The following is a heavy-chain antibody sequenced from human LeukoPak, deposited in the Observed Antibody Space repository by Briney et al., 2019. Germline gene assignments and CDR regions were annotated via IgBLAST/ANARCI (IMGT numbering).Heavy chain of an antibody. CDR1: GITVSGNY. CDR2: IYSGGNT. J-gene: IGHJ5*02. D-gene: IGHD4-23*01. V-gene: IGHV3-66*04. CDR3: ARLVTGTTVINSGWFDP. Sequence: GSLRLSCAASGITVSGNYMAWVRQAPGTGLEWASVIYSGGNTYHAGSVKGRFSISRDNSKNTVYLQMNGLRVEDTAVYYCARLVTGTTVINSGWFDPWGRGTLVTVSS.